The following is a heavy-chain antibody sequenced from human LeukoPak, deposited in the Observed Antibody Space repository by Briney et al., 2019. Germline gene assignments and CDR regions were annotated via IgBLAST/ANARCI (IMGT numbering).Heavy chain of an antibody. Sequence: SETLSLTCTVSGGSISGYYWSWIRQSPGKRLEWIAYISFTGNTNYNPSLKSRVTISVDTSKNQFSLKLSSVPAADTAVYYCARHHYDFWSGYYPEASYYYGMDVWGQGTTVTVSS. CDR1: GGSISGYY. CDR3: ARHHYDFWSGYYPEASYYYGMDV. J-gene: IGHJ6*02. V-gene: IGHV4-59*08. CDR2: ISFTGNT. D-gene: IGHD3-3*01.